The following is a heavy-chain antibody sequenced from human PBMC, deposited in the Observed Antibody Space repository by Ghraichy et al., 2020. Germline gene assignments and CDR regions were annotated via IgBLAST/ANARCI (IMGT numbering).Heavy chain of an antibody. Sequence: ASVKVSCKASGYTFTGYYMHWVRQAPGQGLEWMGWINPNSGGTNYAQKFQGWVTMTRDTSISTAYMELSRLRSDDTAVYYCARDLLEIAAAGRYYYYYGMDVWGQGTTVTVSS. CDR1: GYTFTGYY. D-gene: IGHD6-13*01. CDR3: ARDLLEIAAAGRYYYYYGMDV. J-gene: IGHJ6*02. V-gene: IGHV1-2*04. CDR2: INPNSGGT.